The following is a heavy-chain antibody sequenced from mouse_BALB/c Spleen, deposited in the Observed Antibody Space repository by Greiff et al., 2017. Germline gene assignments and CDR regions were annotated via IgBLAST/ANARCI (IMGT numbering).Heavy chain of an antibody. CDR3: AREEGNYYGHYEGFAY. J-gene: IGHJ3*01. V-gene: IGHV1S29*02. CDR1: GYTFTDYN. Sequence: EVQLQQSGPELVKPGASVKISCKASGYTFTDYNMHWVKQSHGKSLEWIGYIYPYNGGTGYNQKFKSKATLTVDNSSSTAYMELRSLTSEDSAVYYCAREEGNYYGHYEGFAYWGQGTLVTVSA. CDR2: IYPYNGGT. D-gene: IGHD2-1*01.